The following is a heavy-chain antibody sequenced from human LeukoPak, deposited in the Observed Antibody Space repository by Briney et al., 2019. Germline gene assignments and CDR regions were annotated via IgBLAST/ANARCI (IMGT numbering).Heavy chain of an antibody. V-gene: IGHV3-23*01. D-gene: IGHD6-19*01. Sequence: GGSLRLSCAASGFTFSSYGMSWVRQAPGKGLESVSGISGSGGSTYYADSVKGRFTISRDNSKNTLYRQMNSLRAEDKSVNYCPSGSGWMIEYWGQGTLVTVSS. CDR3: PSGSGWMIEY. CDR2: ISGSGGST. CDR1: GFTFSSYG. J-gene: IGHJ4*02.